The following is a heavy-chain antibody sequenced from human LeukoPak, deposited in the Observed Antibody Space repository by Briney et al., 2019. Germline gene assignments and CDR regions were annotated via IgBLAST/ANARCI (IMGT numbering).Heavy chain of an antibody. CDR1: GGSISSSSYW. Sequence: SETLSLTCTVSGGSISSSSYWWGWIRQPPGKGLEWIGSISYSGSTHYNPSLKSRVTISVDTSKNQFSLKLSSVTAADTAVYYCARPYTTSTYYFDYWGQGTLFTVSS. D-gene: IGHD2-2*02. J-gene: IGHJ4*02. CDR2: ISYSGST. V-gene: IGHV4-39*01. CDR3: ARPYTTSTYYFDY.